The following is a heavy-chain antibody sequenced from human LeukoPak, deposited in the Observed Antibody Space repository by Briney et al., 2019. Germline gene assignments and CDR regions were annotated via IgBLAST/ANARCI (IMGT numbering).Heavy chain of an antibody. D-gene: IGHD6-19*01. Sequence: PGGSLRLSCAASGFTFSSYSMNWVRQAPGKGLEWVSRISGTGGTTFYADSVKGRFTISRDNSKNTLYLQMNSLRAEDTAVYYCAKQLAMTGTYHFDYWGQGTLVTVSS. J-gene: IGHJ4*02. CDR2: ISGTGGTT. V-gene: IGHV3-23*01. CDR3: AKQLAMTGTYHFDY. CDR1: GFTFSSYS.